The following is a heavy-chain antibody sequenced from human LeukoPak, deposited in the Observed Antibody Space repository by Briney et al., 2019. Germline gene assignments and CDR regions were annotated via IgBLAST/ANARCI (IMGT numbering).Heavy chain of an antibody. V-gene: IGHV3-30*18. Sequence: QPGRSLRLSCAASGFTFSSYAMHWVRQAPGKGLEWVTIIWYDGNSKHYADSVKGRFTISRDNSKSTLYLQMDSLRVEDTAVYYCAKVRSGTWSYDIWGQGTLVTVSS. CDR3: AKVRSGTWSYDI. CDR1: GFTFSSYA. J-gene: IGHJ4*02. D-gene: IGHD2-15*01. CDR2: IWYDGNSK.